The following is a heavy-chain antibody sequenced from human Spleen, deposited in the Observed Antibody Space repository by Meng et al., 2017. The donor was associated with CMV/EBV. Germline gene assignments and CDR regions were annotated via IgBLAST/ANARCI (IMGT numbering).Heavy chain of an antibody. CDR3: ARLLRYSNYLPFDY. CDR2: IYYSGST. CDR1: GGSISSSSYY. V-gene: IGHV4-39*01. Sequence: SGGSISSSSYYWGWIRQSPGKGLEWIGNIYYSGSTYFNPSLKSRVTISVDTSKNQFSLKLSSVTAADTAVYYCARLLRYSNYLPFDYWGQGTLVTVSS. J-gene: IGHJ4*02. D-gene: IGHD4-11*01.